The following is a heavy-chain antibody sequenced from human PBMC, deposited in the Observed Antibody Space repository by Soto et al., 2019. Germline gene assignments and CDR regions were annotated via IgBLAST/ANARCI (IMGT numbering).Heavy chain of an antibody. Sequence: ASVKVSCKASGYTFTSYAMHWVRQAPGQRLEWMGWINSGNGNTKYSQKLQGRVTITRDTSASTAYMELSSLRSEDTAVYYCARAPSWYNFDYWGQGTLVTSPQ. CDR2: INSGNGNT. D-gene: IGHD6-13*01. CDR3: ARAPSWYNFDY. J-gene: IGHJ4*02. V-gene: IGHV1-3*01. CDR1: GYTFTSYA.